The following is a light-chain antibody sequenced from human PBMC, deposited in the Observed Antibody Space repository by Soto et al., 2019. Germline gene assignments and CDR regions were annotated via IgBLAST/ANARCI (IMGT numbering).Light chain of an antibody. CDR3: SLYTSENTYV. CDR1: SSNIGGYNS. J-gene: IGLJ1*01. Sequence: QSALTQSPSASGSPGQSVTISCTGTSSNIGGYNSVSWYQQHPGKAPKVMIYEASNRPSGVPDRFSGSKSGNTASLTISGLQAADEADYYCSLYTSENTYVFGTGTKVTVL. V-gene: IGLV2-18*01. CDR2: EAS.